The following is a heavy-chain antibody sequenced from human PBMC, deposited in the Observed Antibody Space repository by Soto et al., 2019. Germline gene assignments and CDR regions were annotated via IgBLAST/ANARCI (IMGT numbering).Heavy chain of an antibody. Sequence: EVQLVESGGGLVKPGGSLRLSCAASGLTFSNAEMTWVRKAPGKGLEWVGRIRGKGDGGATDYAAPVKYRFIILRDDSENMVYLQMNSLKTEGTAVYYCTTSGGGSGWSFWGQGTLVTVSS. CDR2: IRGKGDGGAT. V-gene: IGHV3-15*07. CDR3: TTSGGGSGWSF. J-gene: IGHJ4*02. D-gene: IGHD6-19*01. CDR1: GLTFSNAE.